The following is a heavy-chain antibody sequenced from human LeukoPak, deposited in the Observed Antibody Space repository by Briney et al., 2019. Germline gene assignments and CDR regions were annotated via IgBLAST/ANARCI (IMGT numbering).Heavy chain of an antibody. J-gene: IGHJ4*02. V-gene: IGHV3-30*18. Sequence: PGGSLRLSCAASGFTFSTYGMHWVRQAPGKGLEWVAVISYDGSNKYYADYVKVLSTISRDNFTNTLYLQMNSLRADDTAVYYCAKEVYGDHPIDYWGQGTLVTVSS. CDR1: GFTFSTYG. CDR3: AKEVYGDHPIDY. CDR2: ISYDGSNK. D-gene: IGHD4-17*01.